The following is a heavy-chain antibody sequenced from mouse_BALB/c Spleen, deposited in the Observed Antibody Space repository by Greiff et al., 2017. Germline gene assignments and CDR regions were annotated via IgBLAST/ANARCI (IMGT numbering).Heavy chain of an antibody. D-gene: IGHD1-2*01. CDR3: ARRGKTTATGFDY. J-gene: IGHJ2*01. V-gene: IGHV1S135*01. Sequence: EVKLVESGPELVKPGASVKVSCKASGYAFTSYNMYWVKQSHGKSLEWIGYIDPYNGGTSYNQKFKGKATLTVDKSSSTAYMHLNSLTSEDSAVYYCARRGKTTATGFDYWGQGTTLTVSS. CDR2: IDPYNGGT. CDR1: GYAFTSYN.